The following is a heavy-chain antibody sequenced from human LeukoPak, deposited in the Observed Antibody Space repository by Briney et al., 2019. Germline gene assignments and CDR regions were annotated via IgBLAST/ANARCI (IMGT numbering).Heavy chain of an antibody. D-gene: IGHD6-19*01. J-gene: IGHJ4*02. CDR2: IYTSGST. CDR1: GGSISSYN. Sequence: SETLSLTCTVSGGSISSYNWSWIRQPAGKGLEWIGRIYTSGSTNYNPSLKSRVTMSVDTSKNQFSLKLSSVTAADTAVYYCARVGTGYSSGPVDYWGQGTLVTVSS. V-gene: IGHV4-4*07. CDR3: ARVGTGYSSGPVDY.